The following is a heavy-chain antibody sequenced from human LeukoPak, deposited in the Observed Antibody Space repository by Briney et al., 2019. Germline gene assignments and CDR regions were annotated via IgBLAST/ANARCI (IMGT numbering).Heavy chain of an antibody. V-gene: IGHV1-18*04. D-gene: IGHD6-6*01. Sequence: ASVKVSCKASGYTFTGYYMHWVRQAPGQGLEWMGWISAYNGNTNYAQKLQGRVTMTTDTSTSTAYMELRSLRSDDTAVYYCAMGPRYSSSSFDYWGQGTLVTVSS. CDR2: ISAYNGNT. J-gene: IGHJ4*02. CDR3: AMGPRYSSSSFDY. CDR1: GYTFTGYY.